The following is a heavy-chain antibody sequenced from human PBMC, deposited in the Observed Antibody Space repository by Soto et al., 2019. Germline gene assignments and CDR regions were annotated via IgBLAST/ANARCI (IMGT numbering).Heavy chain of an antibody. CDR3: ARDVGYGLIDG. CDR1: GYTFTSYG. Sequence: QVQLVQSGGEVKKPGASVKVSCKASGYTFTSYGISWVRQAPGQGLEWMGWINAYNGNTNYAQKVQGRVTMTTDTSTSTAYLVLRSLRSDDTAVYYWARDVGYGLIDGWGQGTRVTVSS. D-gene: IGHD5-18*01. V-gene: IGHV1-18*01. J-gene: IGHJ4*02. CDR2: INAYNGNT.